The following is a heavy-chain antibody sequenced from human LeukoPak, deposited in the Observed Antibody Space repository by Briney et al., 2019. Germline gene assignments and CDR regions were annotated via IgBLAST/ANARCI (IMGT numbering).Heavy chain of an antibody. CDR1: GFTFSSYA. D-gene: IGHD3-22*01. CDR2: ISGSGGST. CDR3: AKSNRITMIVVVTTAFDY. J-gene: IGHJ4*02. V-gene: IGHV3-23*01. Sequence: PGGSLRLSCAASGFTFSSYAMSWVRQAPGKGLEWVSAISGSGGSTYYADSVKGRFTISRDNSKNTLYLQMNSLRAEDTAVYYCAKSNRITMIVVVTTAFDYWGQGTLVTVSS.